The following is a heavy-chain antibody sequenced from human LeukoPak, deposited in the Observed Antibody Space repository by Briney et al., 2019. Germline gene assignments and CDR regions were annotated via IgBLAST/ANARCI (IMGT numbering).Heavy chain of an antibody. V-gene: IGHV4-34*01. J-gene: IGHJ5*02. D-gene: IGHD3-16*02. Sequence: SETLSLTCAVYGGSFSGYYWSWIRQPPGKGLEWIGEINHSGSTNYNPSLKSRVTISVDTSKNQFSLNLRSVTAADTAVYFCARARAFVWGSYRYIPYYFDPRGQGTLVTVSS. CDR1: GGSFSGYY. CDR3: ARARAFVWGSYRYIPYYFDP. CDR2: INHSGST.